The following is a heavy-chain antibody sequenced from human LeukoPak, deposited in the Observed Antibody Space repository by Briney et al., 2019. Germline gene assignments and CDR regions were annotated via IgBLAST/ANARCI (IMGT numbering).Heavy chain of an antibody. CDR1: GGSISSYY. V-gene: IGHV4-4*07. Sequence: SETLSLTCTVSGGSISSYYWSWIRQPAGKGLEWIGRIHTNGNTNYNPSLKSRATMSADTSKNQFSLNVSSVTAADTAVYYCARVAVAPTIQIITYYYYYYMDVWGKGTTVTVSS. CDR2: IHTNGNT. D-gene: IGHD6-19*01. CDR3: ARVAVAPTIQIITYYYYYYMDV. J-gene: IGHJ6*03.